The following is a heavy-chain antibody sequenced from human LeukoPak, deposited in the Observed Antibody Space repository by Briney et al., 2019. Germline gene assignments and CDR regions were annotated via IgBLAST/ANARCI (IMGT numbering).Heavy chain of an antibody. CDR1: GGSISSYY. CDR2: FYYSGSP. D-gene: IGHD2-15*01. V-gene: IGHV4-59*08. CDR3: ARHRGWYCSGGSCFPEYFQH. J-gene: IGHJ1*01. Sequence: SETLSLTCTVSGGSISSYYWSWIRQPPGKGLEWIGYFYYSGSPNYNPSLKSRVTISVDTSKNQFSLKLSSVTAADTAVYYCARHRGWYCSGGSCFPEYFQHWGQGTPVTVSS.